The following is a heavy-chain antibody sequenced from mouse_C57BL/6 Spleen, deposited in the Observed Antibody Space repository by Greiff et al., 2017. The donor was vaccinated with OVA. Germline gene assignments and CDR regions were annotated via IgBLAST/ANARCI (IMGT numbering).Heavy chain of an antibody. V-gene: IGHV1-55*01. D-gene: IGHD1-1*01. CDR3: AIYSDYAMDY. CDR1: GYTFTSYW. Sequence: QVQLQQPGAELVKPGASVKMSCKASGYTFTSYWITWVKQRPGQGLEWIGDIYPGSGSTNYNEKFKSKATRTVDTYSSTVYMQLSSLTSEDSAVYYCAIYSDYAMDYWGQGTSVTVSS. J-gene: IGHJ4*01. CDR2: IYPGSGST.